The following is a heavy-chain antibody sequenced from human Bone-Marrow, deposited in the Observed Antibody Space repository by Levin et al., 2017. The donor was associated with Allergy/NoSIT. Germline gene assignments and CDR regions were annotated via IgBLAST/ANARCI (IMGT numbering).Heavy chain of an antibody. D-gene: IGHD6-19*01. CDR2: IYPGDSDT. Sequence: GESLKISCQSSGYSFTNYWIGWVRQMPGKGLEWMGIIYPGDSDTRYSPSFQGQVTISADRSISTAYLQWSSLTASDTAIYYCARQAQVAGPGIDYWGQGTLVTVSS. J-gene: IGHJ4*02. CDR1: GYSFTNYW. CDR3: ARQAQVAGPGIDY. V-gene: IGHV5-51*01.